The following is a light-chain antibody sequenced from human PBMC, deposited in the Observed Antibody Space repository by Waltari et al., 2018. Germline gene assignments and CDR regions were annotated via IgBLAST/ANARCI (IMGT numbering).Light chain of an antibody. J-gene: IGLJ1*01. CDR2: EVY. CDR3: SSYASTNSHV. CDR1: SSAVGGYNY. Sequence: QSALTQPASVSGSPGQSISISCTGTSSAVGGYNYVSWYQQHPGKAPKLVIFEVYNRPSGVSDRFSGSKSGNTASLTISGLQADDESDYYCSSYASTNSHVFGTGTRVTVL. V-gene: IGLV2-14*01.